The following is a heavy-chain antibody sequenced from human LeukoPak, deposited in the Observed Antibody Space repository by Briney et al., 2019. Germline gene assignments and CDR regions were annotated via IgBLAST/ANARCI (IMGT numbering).Heavy chain of an antibody. CDR1: GYTFSGYY. D-gene: IGHD1-26*01. Sequence: ASVNVSCKASGYTFSGYYMHWVRQAPGQGLESMGWINSNSGARNYAPKFQGRVTFSRDNSISTAYMELSSLRSDDTAIYYCARGRGGATTGFDHWGQGTLVTVPS. CDR2: INSNSGAR. V-gene: IGHV1-2*02. CDR3: ARGRGGATTGFDH. J-gene: IGHJ4*02.